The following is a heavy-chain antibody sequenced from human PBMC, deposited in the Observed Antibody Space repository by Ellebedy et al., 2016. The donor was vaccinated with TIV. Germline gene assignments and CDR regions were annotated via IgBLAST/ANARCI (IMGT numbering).Heavy chain of an antibody. CDR3: ARVDCSGGSCLPWTPPDAFDI. V-gene: IGHV4-30-4*01. CDR1: GGSISSGDYY. J-gene: IGHJ3*02. D-gene: IGHD2-15*01. Sequence: MPSETLSLTCTVSGGSISSGDYYWSWIRQPPGKGLEWIGYIYYSGSTYYNPSLKSRVTISVDTSKNQFSLKLSSVTAADTAVYYCARVDCSGGSCLPWTPPDAFDIWGQGTMVTVSS. CDR2: IYYSGST.